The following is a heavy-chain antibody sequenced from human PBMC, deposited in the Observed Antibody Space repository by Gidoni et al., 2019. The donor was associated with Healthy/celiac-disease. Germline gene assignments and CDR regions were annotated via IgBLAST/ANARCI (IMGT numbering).Heavy chain of an antibody. Sequence: QVQLQEWGAGLLKPSETLSLPCAVYGGSFSCYYWSWIRQPPGKGLEWIGESNHSGSTNYNPSLKSRVTISVDTSKNQFSLKLSSVTAADTAVYYCARESPHCSSTSCYKGFDYWGQGTLVTVSS. V-gene: IGHV4-34*01. CDR2: SNHSGST. CDR3: ARESPHCSSTSCYKGFDY. D-gene: IGHD2-2*02. CDR1: GGSFSCYY. J-gene: IGHJ4*02.